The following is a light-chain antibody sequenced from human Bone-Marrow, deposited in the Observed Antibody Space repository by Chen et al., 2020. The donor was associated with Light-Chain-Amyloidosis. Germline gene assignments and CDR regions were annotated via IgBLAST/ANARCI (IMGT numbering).Light chain of an antibody. CDR1: DLPTKY. Sequence: SYELTQPPSVSVSPGQTARINCSGDDLPTKYAYWYQQKPGQAPVLVIDRDTERPSGVSPRCAGSSSGTTSTLTISGVQAEDEADYNCHSANGSGRYEVIFGGGTKLTGL. CDR3: HSANGSGRYEVI. CDR2: RDT. V-gene: IGLV3-25*03. J-gene: IGLJ2*01.